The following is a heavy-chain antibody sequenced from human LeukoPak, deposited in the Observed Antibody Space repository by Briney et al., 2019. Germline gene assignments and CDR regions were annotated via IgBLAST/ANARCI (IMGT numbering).Heavy chain of an antibody. D-gene: IGHD5-24*01. Sequence: GGSLRLSCAVSGLTFRSFWMSWVRQAPGKGLEWVANINQDGSEKYFVDSVRGRFTISRDNSKNSLHLQMNTLRAADTAVYYCARERDGRFFDYWGQGTLVAVSS. CDR2: INQDGSEK. J-gene: IGHJ4*02. CDR1: GLTFRSFW. V-gene: IGHV3-7*01. CDR3: ARERDGRFFDY.